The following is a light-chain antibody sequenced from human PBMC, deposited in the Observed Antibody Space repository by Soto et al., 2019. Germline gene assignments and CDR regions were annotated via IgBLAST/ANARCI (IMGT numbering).Light chain of an antibody. J-gene: IGLJ1*01. V-gene: IGLV1-44*01. CDR3: AAWEDSLNGYV. Sequence: QSVLTQPPSASGTPGQRVTISCSGSSSNIGSNTVNWYQQLPGTAPKLLIYSNNQRPSGVPERFSGSKSGTSASLASSGLQSEDEADYYCAAWEDSLNGYVFGTGTKVTVL. CDR1: SSNIGSNT. CDR2: SNN.